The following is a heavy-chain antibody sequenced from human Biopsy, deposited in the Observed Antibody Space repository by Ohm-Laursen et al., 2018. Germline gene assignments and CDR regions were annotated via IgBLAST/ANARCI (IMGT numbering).Heavy chain of an antibody. CDR2: ISNSGNT. CDR3: ATTTMDTSGWYGNYFDS. V-gene: IGHV4-59*08. D-gene: IGHD6-19*01. Sequence: SETLSLTCTVSGDSINSSYWSWIRQPPGKGLEWIGFISNSGNTNYNPSLKSRVTMSVDTSKNQFSLKVYSVTAADTAIYYCATTTMDTSGWYGNYFDSWGQGALVTVSS. J-gene: IGHJ4*02. CDR1: GDSINSSY.